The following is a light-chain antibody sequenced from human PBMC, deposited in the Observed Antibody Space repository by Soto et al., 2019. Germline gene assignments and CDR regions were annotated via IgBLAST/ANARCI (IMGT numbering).Light chain of an antibody. Sequence: QSALTQPASVSVSPGQSITISCTGTSRDVGGYNYVSWYQQYPGKAPKLMIYDLSNRPSGVSNRCSGSKSGNTASLTISGLQAENEAAYYCSSDTISNTLVFGSGTKVTVL. CDR3: SSDTISNTLV. J-gene: IGLJ1*01. CDR1: SRDVGGYNY. CDR2: DLS. V-gene: IGLV2-14*01.